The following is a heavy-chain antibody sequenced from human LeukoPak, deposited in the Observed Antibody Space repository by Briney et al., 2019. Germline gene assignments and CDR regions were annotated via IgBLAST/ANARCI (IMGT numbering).Heavy chain of an antibody. CDR1: GYTFTSYG. V-gene: IGHV1-18*01. Sequence: GASVKVSCKASGYTFTSYGISWVRQAPGQGLEWMGWISAYNGNTNYAQKLQGRVTMTRDTSTSTVYMELSSLRSEDTAVYYCARDTTPYLYSSSWYDYWGQGTLVTVSS. CDR3: ARDTTPYLYSSSWYDY. CDR2: ISAYNGNT. J-gene: IGHJ4*02. D-gene: IGHD6-13*01.